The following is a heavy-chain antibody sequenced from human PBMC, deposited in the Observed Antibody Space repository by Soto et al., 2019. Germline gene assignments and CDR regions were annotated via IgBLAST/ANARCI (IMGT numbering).Heavy chain of an antibody. Sequence: SVKVSCKPSGFTFTSSSVQWVRQARGQRLEWIGWIVVGSGNTNYAQKFQERVTITRDMPTSTAYMELSSLRSEDTAVYYCAAYQYRTPFDYWGQGTLVTVSS. CDR1: GFTFTSSS. CDR2: IVVGSGNT. D-gene: IGHD5-18*01. J-gene: IGHJ4*02. V-gene: IGHV1-58*01. CDR3: AAYQYRTPFDY.